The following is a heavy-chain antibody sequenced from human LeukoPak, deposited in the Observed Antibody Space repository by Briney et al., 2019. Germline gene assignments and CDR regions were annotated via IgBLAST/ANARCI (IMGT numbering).Heavy chain of an antibody. CDR1: GYTFTSYG. D-gene: IGHD1-26*01. V-gene: IGHV1-18*01. CDR3: ARDSFRWELRRVFDY. CDR2: ISAYNGNT. J-gene: IGHJ4*02. Sequence: GASVKVSCKASGYTFTSYGISWVRQAPGQGLEWMGWISAYNGNTNYAQKLQGRVTMTTDTSTSTAYMELRSLRSDDTAVYYSARDSFRWELRRVFDYWGQGTLVTVSS.